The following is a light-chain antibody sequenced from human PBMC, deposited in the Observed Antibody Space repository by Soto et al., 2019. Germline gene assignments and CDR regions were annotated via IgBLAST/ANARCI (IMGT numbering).Light chain of an antibody. J-gene: IGLJ3*02. CDR2: GNS. V-gene: IGLV1-40*01. CDR1: SSNIGAGYD. Sequence: QSVLTQPPSVSGAPGQRVTISCTGSSSNIGAGYDVHWYQQLPGTAPKLLIYGNSNRPSGVPDRFSGSKSVTSASLAITGLQAEDEADYSCQSYDSSRSAWVFGGGTKLTVL. CDR3: QSYDSSRSAWV.